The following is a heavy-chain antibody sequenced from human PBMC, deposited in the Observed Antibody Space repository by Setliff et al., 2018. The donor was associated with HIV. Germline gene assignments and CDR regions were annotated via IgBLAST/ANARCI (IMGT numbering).Heavy chain of an antibody. CDR1: GYILTSHY. D-gene: IGHD6-19*01. Sequence: ASVKVSCKASGYILTSHYMHWVRQAPGQGLEWMGIINPSVGSTSYAQKFQGRVTMTRDTSTSTVYMELSSLRSEDTAVYYCAKTAGPHHYYYMDVWGKGTTVTVSS. V-gene: IGHV1-46*01. J-gene: IGHJ6*03. CDR3: AKTAGPHHYYYMDV. CDR2: INPSVGST.